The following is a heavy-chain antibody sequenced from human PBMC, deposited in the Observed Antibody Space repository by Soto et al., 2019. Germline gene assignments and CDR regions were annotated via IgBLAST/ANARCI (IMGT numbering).Heavy chain of an antibody. D-gene: IGHD1-26*01. V-gene: IGHV4-30-4*01. CDR1: GGSISSGDYY. Sequence: SETLSLTCTVSGGSISSGDYYWSWIRQPPGKGLEWIGYIYYSGSTYYNPSLKSRVTISVDTSKNQFSLKLSSVTAADTAVYYCAREGGWGYGMDVWGQGTTVTVSS. CDR2: IYYSGST. CDR3: AREGGWGYGMDV. J-gene: IGHJ6*02.